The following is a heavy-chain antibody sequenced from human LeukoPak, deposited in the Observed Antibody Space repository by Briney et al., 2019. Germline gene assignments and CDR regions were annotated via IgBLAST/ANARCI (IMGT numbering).Heavy chain of an antibody. Sequence: PGGSLRLSCAASGFTFSSYAMHWVRQAPGKRLEWVAVISYDGTNKYYADSVKDRFTISRDNSKNTLYLQMSSLRAEDTAVYYCARDRARMGPDGMDVWGQGTTVTVSS. D-gene: IGHD1-14*01. CDR1: GFTFSSYA. CDR3: ARDRARMGPDGMDV. V-gene: IGHV3-30-3*01. CDR2: ISYDGTNK. J-gene: IGHJ6*02.